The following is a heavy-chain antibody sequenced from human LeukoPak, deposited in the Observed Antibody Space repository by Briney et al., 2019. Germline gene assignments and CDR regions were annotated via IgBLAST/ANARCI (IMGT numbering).Heavy chain of an antibody. Sequence: ASVKVSCKASGYTFTGYYMHWVRQAPGQGLEWMGWINPNSGGTNYAQKFQGRVTMTRDTSISTAYMELSRLRSDDTAVYYCARESRDGYNFFDYWGQGTLVTVSS. J-gene: IGHJ4*02. D-gene: IGHD5-24*01. CDR1: GYTFTGYY. CDR2: INPNSGGT. V-gene: IGHV1-2*02. CDR3: ARESRDGYNFFDY.